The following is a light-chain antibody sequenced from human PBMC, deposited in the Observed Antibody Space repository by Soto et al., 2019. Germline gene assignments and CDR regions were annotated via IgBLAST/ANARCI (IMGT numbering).Light chain of an antibody. CDR3: SSYTGDTTPV. J-gene: IGLJ2*01. V-gene: IGLV2-14*01. CDR1: SNDVGGYAY. CDR2: EVS. Sequence: QSALTQPASVSGSPGQSITISCTGTSNDVGGYAYVSWYQQYPGKAPKLVISEVSNRPSGVSHRFSGSRSGNTASLTISGLQAEEEADYYCSSYTGDTTPVFGGGTKLTVL.